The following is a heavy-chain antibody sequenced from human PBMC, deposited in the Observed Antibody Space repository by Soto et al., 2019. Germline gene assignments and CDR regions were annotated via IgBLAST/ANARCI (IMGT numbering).Heavy chain of an antibody. D-gene: IGHD6-13*01. J-gene: IGHJ4*02. CDR1: GYTSADFG. Sequence: GASVKVSCKASGYTSADFGISWVRQAPGQGLEWMGWVSGNNGASNPAPKVQGRITMTLDTSTGVSYMALRSSVTAADTAIYFCARDASSNWHYFDYWGQGTLVTVSS. V-gene: IGHV1-18*04. CDR3: ARDASSNWHYFDY. CDR2: VSGNNGAS.